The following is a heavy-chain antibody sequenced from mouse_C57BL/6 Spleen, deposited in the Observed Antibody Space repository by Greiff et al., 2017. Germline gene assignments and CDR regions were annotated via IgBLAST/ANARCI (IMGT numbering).Heavy chain of an antibody. D-gene: IGHD1-1*01. V-gene: IGHV1-22*01. J-gene: IGHJ4*01. CDR1: GYTFTDYN. Sequence: VQLQQSGPELVKPGASVKMSCKASGYTFTDYNMHWVKQSHGKSLEWIGYINPNNGGTSYNQKFKGKATLTVNKSSSTAYMELRRLTSEDSAVYYCASGNWHYYGSSYDAMDYWGQGTSVTVSS. CDR3: ASGNWHYYGSSYDAMDY. CDR2: INPNNGGT.